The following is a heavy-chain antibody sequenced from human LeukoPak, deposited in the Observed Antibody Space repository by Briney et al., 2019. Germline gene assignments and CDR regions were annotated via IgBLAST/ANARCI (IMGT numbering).Heavy chain of an antibody. CDR1: GGSISSYY. V-gene: IGHV4-59*08. Sequence: PSETLSLTCTVSGGSISSYYWSWIRQPPGKGLEWIGDIYYSGSTNYNPSLKSRVTISVDTSKNQFSLKLSSVTAADTAVYYCARIIVGATRNHYMDVWGKGTTVTVSS. J-gene: IGHJ6*03. D-gene: IGHD1-26*01. CDR2: IYYSGST. CDR3: ARIIVGATRNHYMDV.